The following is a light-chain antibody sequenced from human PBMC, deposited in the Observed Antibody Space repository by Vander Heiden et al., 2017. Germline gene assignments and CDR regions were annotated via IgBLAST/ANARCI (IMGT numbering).Light chain of an antibody. CDR2: TNN. CDR3: AAWDDTLNGVV. CDR1: SSNIGSYT. V-gene: IGLV1-44*01. Sequence: QSVLTPPPSASGTPGQRVTISCSGSSSNIGSYTVNWYQQLPGTGPKLLIYTNNQRPSGVPDQFSGSKSGTSASLAISGLQSEDEADYHCAAWDDTLNGVVFGGGTKLSVL. J-gene: IGLJ2*01.